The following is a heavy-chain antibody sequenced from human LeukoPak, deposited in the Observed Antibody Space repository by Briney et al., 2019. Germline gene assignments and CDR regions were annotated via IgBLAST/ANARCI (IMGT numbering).Heavy chain of an antibody. CDR3: TRMWMQLWPLDY. CDR1: GFTFSNYC. V-gene: IGHV3-7*04. CDR2: IKQDGSEK. J-gene: IGHJ4*02. D-gene: IGHD5-18*01. Sequence: GGSLRLSCAASGFTFSNYCMSWVRQAPGKGLEWVANIKQDGSEKYYVDSVKGRFTISRDSAKNSLYLHMNSLRAEDTAVYYCTRMWMQLWPLDYWGQGTLVTVPS.